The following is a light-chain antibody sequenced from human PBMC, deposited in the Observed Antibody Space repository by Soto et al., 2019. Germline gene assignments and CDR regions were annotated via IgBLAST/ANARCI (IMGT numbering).Light chain of an antibody. CDR2: SAS. Sequence: EIVLTQSPASLSVSPGERATLSCRASQSISANLAWYQQTPVQAPRLLIHSASTRATGIPARFSGSGSGREFTLTISSLQSEDFAVYYCQQYNDWPPSWTFGQGTNVDSK. CDR1: QSISAN. J-gene: IGKJ1*01. V-gene: IGKV3-15*01. CDR3: QQYNDWPPSWT.